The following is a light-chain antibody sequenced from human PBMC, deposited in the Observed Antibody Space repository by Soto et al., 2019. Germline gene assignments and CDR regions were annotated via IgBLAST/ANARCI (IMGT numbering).Light chain of an antibody. J-gene: IGKJ1*01. CDR3: QQDYSIPYT. V-gene: IGKV4-1*01. CDR1: QSVLYNSNNDSY. CDR2: WAS. Sequence: DIVMTQTPDSLAVSLGERATINCKSSQSVLYNSNNDSYLTWYQQKPGQSPKVLIYWASTRESGVPDRFSGSRSGTDFTLTISSLQAEDVAVYSCQQDYSIPYTFGQGTKAEIK.